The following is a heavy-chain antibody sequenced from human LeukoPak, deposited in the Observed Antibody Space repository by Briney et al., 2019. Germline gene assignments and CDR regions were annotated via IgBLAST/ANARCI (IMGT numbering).Heavy chain of an antibody. CDR3: ARSIGLVYNDAFDI. CDR2: INQDGSQK. V-gene: IGHV3-7*01. Sequence: PGGSLRLSCAGSGFTFSSHWIGWVRQAPGKGLEWVAHINQDGSQKYYVDSVEGRFAISRDNAKNSLYLQMNSLRAEDTAIYYCARSIGLVYNDAFDIWGQGTMVTVSS. J-gene: IGHJ3*02. CDR1: GFTFSSHW. D-gene: IGHD3/OR15-3a*01.